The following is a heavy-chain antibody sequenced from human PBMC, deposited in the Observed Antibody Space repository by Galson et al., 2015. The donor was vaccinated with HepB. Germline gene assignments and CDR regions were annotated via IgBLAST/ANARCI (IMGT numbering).Heavy chain of an antibody. J-gene: IGHJ4*02. CDR3: AKDHPSGGWPVFDY. Sequence: SLRLSCAASGYNIGSRAVSWVRQAPEKGPEWIASVNNVGNAYYANSVKGRFTVSRDDSKNTLFLEMNSLRVEDTGVYYCAKDHPSGGWPVFDYWGQGTLVTVAS. V-gene: IGHV3-23*01. CDR1: GYNIGSRA. CDR2: VNNVGNA. D-gene: IGHD2-15*01.